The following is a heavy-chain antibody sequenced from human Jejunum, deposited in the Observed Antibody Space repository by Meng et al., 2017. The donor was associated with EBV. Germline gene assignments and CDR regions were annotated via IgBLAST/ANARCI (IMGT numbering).Heavy chain of an antibody. D-gene: IGHD1-1*01. V-gene: IGHV4-28*01. CDR2: IYYTGTT. Sequence: QVQLQWSGPALGKPSNPLSLTCAVSGYSMSNSNWWGWIRQSPGKGLEWIGYIYYTGTTYYNPSLKSRVTMSIDTSKNHFSLKLTSVTTMDTAVYYCAKRMPGTGFDYWGQGTLVTVSS. CDR3: AKRMPGTGFDY. CDR1: GYSMSNSNW. J-gene: IGHJ4*02.